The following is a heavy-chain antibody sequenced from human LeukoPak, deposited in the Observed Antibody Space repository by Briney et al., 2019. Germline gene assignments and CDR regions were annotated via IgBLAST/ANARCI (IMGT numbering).Heavy chain of an antibody. Sequence: ASVKVSCKASGYTFTGYYMHWVRQAPGQGLEWMGWINPNSGGTNYAQKFQGRVTMTRDTSISTAYMELSRLRSDDTAVYYCARADCSGGSCYQEEGSAWFDPWGQGTLVTVSS. CDR2: INPNSGGT. V-gene: IGHV1-2*02. D-gene: IGHD2-15*01. J-gene: IGHJ5*02. CDR1: GYTFTGYY. CDR3: ARADCSGGSCYQEEGSAWFDP.